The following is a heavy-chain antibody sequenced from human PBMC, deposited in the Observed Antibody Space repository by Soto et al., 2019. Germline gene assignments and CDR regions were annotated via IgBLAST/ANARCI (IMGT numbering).Heavy chain of an antibody. D-gene: IGHD3-22*01. J-gene: IGHJ4*02. CDR2: ISSNGGST. CDR1: GFTFSSYA. Sequence: PGGSLRLSCSASGFTFSSYAMHWVRQAPGKGLEYVSAISSNGGSTYYADSVKGRFTISRDNSKNTLYLQMSSLRAEDTAVYYCAKDYTPYDSSGYYPPDYWGQGTLVTVSS. CDR3: AKDYTPYDSSGYYPPDY. V-gene: IGHV3-64D*06.